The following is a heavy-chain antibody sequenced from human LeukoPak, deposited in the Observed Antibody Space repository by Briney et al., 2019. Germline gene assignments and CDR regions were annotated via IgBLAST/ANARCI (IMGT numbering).Heavy chain of an antibody. CDR1: GYTFTSYY. J-gene: IGHJ4*02. V-gene: IGHV1-46*01. CDR2: INPSGGST. Sequence: GASVKVSCKASGYTFTSYYMHWVRQAPGQGLEWMGIINPSGGSTSYAQKFQGRVTMTRDTSTSTVYMELSSLRSEDTAVYYCARDPEYYYDSSGPLRARPGVYFDYWGQGTLVTVSS. CDR3: ARDPEYYYDSSGPLRARPGVYFDY. D-gene: IGHD3-22*01.